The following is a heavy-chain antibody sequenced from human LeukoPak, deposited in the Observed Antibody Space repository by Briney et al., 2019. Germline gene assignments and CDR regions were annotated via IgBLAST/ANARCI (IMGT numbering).Heavy chain of an antibody. CDR1: GFTFSSYA. J-gene: IGHJ4*02. D-gene: IGHD3-16*02. CDR2: ISGSGGST. Sequence: GGSLRLSCAASGFTFSSYAMSWARQAPGKGLEWGSAISGSGGSTYYADSVKGRFTISRDNSKNTLYLQMNSLRAEDTAVYYCAKALRLGELSFSYWGQGTLVTVSS. V-gene: IGHV3-23*01. CDR3: AKALRLGELSFSY.